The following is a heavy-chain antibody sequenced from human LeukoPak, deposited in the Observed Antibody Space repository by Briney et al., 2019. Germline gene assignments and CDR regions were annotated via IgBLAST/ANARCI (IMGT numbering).Heavy chain of an antibody. CDR1: GGSLSNYY. CDR3: ARRKQLGIFDP. Sequence: SETLSLTCNVSGGSLSNYYWSWIRQPAGKGLEWIGRIYTTGSTNYNPSLKSRVTMSVDTSKNQFSLRLTSVTAADTAVYYCARRKQLGIFDPWGQGTLVTVSS. V-gene: IGHV4-4*07. CDR2: IYTTGST. D-gene: IGHD6-13*01. J-gene: IGHJ5*02.